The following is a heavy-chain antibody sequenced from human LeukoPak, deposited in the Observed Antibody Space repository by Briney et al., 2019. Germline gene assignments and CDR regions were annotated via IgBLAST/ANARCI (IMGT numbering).Heavy chain of an antibody. V-gene: IGHV1-69*04. D-gene: IGHD3-10*01. CDR2: IIPILGIA. CDR1: GGTFSSYA. Sequence: SVKVSCKASGGTFSSYAISWVRQAPGQGLEWMGRIIPILGIANYAQKFQGRVTITADKSTSTAYMELSSLRSEDTAVYYCARVGGGEAATLDYWGQGTLVTVSS. CDR3: ARVGGGEAATLDY. J-gene: IGHJ4*02.